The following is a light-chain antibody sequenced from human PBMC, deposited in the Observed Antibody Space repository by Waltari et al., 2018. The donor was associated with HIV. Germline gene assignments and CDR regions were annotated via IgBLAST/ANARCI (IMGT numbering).Light chain of an antibody. V-gene: IGLV2-23*02. Sequence: QSALTQPASVSGSPAQSITISCTGTSSAVGSYNLVSWYQQHPGKAPKLMIYEVTKRPSGVSNRFSGSKSGNTASLTISGLQPEDEADYYCCSYAGSSTYVFGTGTKVTVL. CDR3: CSYAGSSTYV. J-gene: IGLJ1*01. CDR1: SSAVGSYNL. CDR2: EVT.